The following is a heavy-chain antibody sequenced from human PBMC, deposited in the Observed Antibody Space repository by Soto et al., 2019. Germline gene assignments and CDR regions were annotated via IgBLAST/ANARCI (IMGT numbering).Heavy chain of an antibody. CDR3: AKTPYGDDLLYYFDY. V-gene: IGHV3-23*01. J-gene: IGHJ4*02. Sequence: GGSLRLSCAASGFTFSSYAMSWVRQAPGKGLEWVSAISGSGGSTYYADSVKGRFTISRDNSKNTLYLQMNSLRAEDTAVYYCAKTPYGDDLLYYFDYWGQGTLVTVSS. D-gene: IGHD4-17*01. CDR1: GFTFSSYA. CDR2: ISGSGGST.